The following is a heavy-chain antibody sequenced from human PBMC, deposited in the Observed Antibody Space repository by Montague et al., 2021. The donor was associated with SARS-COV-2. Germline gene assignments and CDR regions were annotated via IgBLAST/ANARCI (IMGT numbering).Heavy chain of an antibody. CDR3: ARREYSYGWGD. D-gene: IGHD5-18*01. CDR2: VDYSGNT. V-gene: IGHV4-39*01. Sequence: SETLSLTCTVTGGPISGSSDYWGWIRQSSGKGLEWIASVDYSGNTYYSPSLKSRLTISVDTSKNQFPLKLNSVTAADTALHYCARREYSYGWGDWGQGTLVTVSS. CDR1: GGPISGSSDY. J-gene: IGHJ4*02.